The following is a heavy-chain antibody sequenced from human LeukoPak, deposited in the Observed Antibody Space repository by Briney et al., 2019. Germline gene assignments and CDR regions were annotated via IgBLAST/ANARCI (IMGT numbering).Heavy chain of an antibody. V-gene: IGHV3-30*04. D-gene: IGHD3-22*01. Sequence: GGSLRLSCAASGFTFSSYAMHWVRQAPGKGLEWVAVISYDGSNKYYADSVKGRFTISRDNSKNTLYLQMNSLRSEDTAVYYCAAMDPYYDSSGYYPPDAFDIWGQGTMVTVSS. CDR1: GFTFSSYA. CDR3: AAMDPYYDSSGYYPPDAFDI. J-gene: IGHJ3*02. CDR2: ISYDGSNK.